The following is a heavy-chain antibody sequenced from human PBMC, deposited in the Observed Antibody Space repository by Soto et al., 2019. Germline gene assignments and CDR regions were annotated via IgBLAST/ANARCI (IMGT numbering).Heavy chain of an antibody. J-gene: IGHJ6*02. CDR2: ISWNSGTI. Sequence: EVQLVESGGGLVQPGRSLRLSCEASGVTFDGYAMHWVRQAPGKGLEWVSGISWNSGTIAYADSVKGRFTISRDNAKNSLYLQMNSLRAEDTGLYYCAKDMWQQLDLYYSYYGMAVWGQGTTVTVSS. D-gene: IGHD6-13*01. V-gene: IGHV3-9*01. CDR3: AKDMWQQLDLYYSYYGMAV. CDR1: GVTFDGYA.